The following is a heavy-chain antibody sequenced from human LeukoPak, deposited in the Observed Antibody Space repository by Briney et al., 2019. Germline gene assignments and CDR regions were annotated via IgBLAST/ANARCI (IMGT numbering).Heavy chain of an antibody. J-gene: IGHJ6*03. CDR2: IWFDGSNK. CDR3: AKDRQSYYYYYMDV. V-gene: IGHV3-33*06. Sequence: GGSLRLSCAASGFTFSSYGMYWVRQAPGKGLEWVAVIWFDGSNKYYTDSVKGRFIISRDNSKNTLFLQMNSLRAEDTAVYYCAKDRQSYYYYYMDVWGKGTTVTVSS. CDR1: GFTFSSYG. D-gene: IGHD6-6*01.